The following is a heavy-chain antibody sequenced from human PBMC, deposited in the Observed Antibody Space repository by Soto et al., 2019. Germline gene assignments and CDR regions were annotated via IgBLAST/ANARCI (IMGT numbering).Heavy chain of an antibody. D-gene: IGHD1-7*01. J-gene: IGHJ5*02. CDR1: GYTFTGYY. CDR3: ARGVGTPTYNWFDP. CDR2: INPNSGGT. V-gene: IGHV1-2*04. Sequence: ASVKVSCKASGYTFTGYYMHWVRQAPGQGLEWMGWINPNSGGTNYAQKFQGWVTMTRDTSISTAYMELSTDDTAVYYCARGVGTPTYNWFDPWGQGTLVTVSS.